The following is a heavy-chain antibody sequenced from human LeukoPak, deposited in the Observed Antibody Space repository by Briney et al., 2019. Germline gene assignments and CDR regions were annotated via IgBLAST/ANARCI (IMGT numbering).Heavy chain of an antibody. D-gene: IGHD2-15*01. V-gene: IGHV3-20*04. CDR1: GFTFDDYG. Sequence: PGGSLRLSCAASGFTFDDYGMSGVRHAPGKGLEWGSGINWNGVSPGYADSVEGRFTISRDNAKNSLYLQMNSLRAEDTALYYCARDRRGGYCSGGSCYSSFYYYYMDVWGKGTTVTVSS. CDR3: ARDRRGGYCSGGSCYSSFYYYYMDV. CDR2: INWNGVSP. J-gene: IGHJ6*03.